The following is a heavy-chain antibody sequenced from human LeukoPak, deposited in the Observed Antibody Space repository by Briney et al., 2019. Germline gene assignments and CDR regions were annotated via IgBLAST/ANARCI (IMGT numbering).Heavy chain of an antibody. D-gene: IGHD2-21*02. CDR1: GYTFISYG. Sequence: GASVKVSCKASGYTFISYGISWVRQAPGQGLEWMGWISGYNGNTNYAQNLQGRVPMTTDTSTSTAYMELRSLRSDDTAVYYCARGLGVVTAQSEQPKPRYFDLWGRGTQVTVSS. CDR3: ARGLGVVTAQSEQPKPRYFDL. J-gene: IGHJ2*01. CDR2: ISGYNGNT. V-gene: IGHV1-18*01.